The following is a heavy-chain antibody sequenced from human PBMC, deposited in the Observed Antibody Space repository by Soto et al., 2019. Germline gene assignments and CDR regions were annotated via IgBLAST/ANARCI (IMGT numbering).Heavy chain of an antibody. CDR2: INHSGST. CDR3: ARGGSGSPNYYYYYGMDV. D-gene: IGHD1-26*01. J-gene: IGHJ6*02. V-gene: IGHV4-34*01. Sequence: PSETLSLTCAVYGGSFSGYYWSWIRQPPGKGLEWIGEINHSGSTNYNPSLKSRVTISVDTSKNQFSLKLSSVTAADTAVYYCARGGSGSPNYYYYYGMDVWGQGTTVTVSS. CDR1: GGSFSGYY.